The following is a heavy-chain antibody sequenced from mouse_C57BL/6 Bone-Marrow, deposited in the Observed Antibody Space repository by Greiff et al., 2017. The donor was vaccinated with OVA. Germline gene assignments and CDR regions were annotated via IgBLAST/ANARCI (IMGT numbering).Heavy chain of an antibody. V-gene: IGHV2-9-1*01. CDR2: IWTGGGT. J-gene: IGHJ3*01. CDR1: GFSLTSYA. CDR3: ARESYSNFWFAY. Sequence: VQRVESGPGLVAPSQSLSITCTVSGFSLTSYAISWVRQPPGKGLEWLGVIWTGGGTNYTSALKSRLSISKDNSKSQVFLKMNSLQTDDTARYYCARESYSNFWFAYWGQGTLVTVAA. D-gene: IGHD2-5*01.